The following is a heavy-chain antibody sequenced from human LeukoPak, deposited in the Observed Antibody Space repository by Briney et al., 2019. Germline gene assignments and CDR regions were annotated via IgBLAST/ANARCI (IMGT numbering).Heavy chain of an antibody. J-gene: IGHJ4*02. D-gene: IGHD6-19*01. CDR3: AKDRETDSGWNFDY. Sequence: ASVKVSCKASGYTFTGYYMHWVRQAPGQGLEWMGWINPNSGGTNYAQKFQGRVTMTRDTSISTAYMELSRLRSDDTAVYYCAKDRETDSGWNFDYWGQGTLVTVSS. CDR2: INPNSGGT. V-gene: IGHV1-2*02. CDR1: GYTFTGYY.